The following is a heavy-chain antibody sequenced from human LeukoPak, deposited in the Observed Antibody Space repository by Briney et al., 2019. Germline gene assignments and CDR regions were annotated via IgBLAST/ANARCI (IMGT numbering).Heavy chain of an antibody. CDR1: GFTFTIYA. J-gene: IGHJ4*02. CDR2: INTDGTVT. CDR3: ATKQWLAPPPDS. Sequence: GGSLRLSCAASGFTFTIYAMTWVRQAPGKGRESVSRINTDGTVTTYADSVKGRFTVYRDNADNTMFLQMNSVRDEDTAVYYCATKQWLAPPPDSWGQGTPVTVSS. D-gene: IGHD6-19*01. V-gene: IGHV3-74*01.